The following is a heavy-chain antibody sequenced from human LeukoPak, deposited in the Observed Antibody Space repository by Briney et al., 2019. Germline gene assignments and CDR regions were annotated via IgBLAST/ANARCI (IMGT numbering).Heavy chain of an antibody. CDR2: INHSGST. CDR1: GGSISSGVYY. Sequence: SETLSLTCTVSGGSISSGVYYWSWIRQPPGKGLEWIGEINHSGSTNYNPSLKSRVTISVDTSKNQFSLKLSSVTAADTAVYYCARHLQYYYDSSGYYDRRAFDIWGQGTMVTVSS. J-gene: IGHJ3*02. V-gene: IGHV4-39*01. D-gene: IGHD3-22*01. CDR3: ARHLQYYYDSSGYYDRRAFDI.